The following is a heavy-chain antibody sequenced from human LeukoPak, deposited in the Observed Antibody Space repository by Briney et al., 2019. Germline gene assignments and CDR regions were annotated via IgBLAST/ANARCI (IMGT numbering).Heavy chain of an antibody. CDR1: GFTFSSYA. V-gene: IGHV3-23*01. D-gene: IGHD3-22*01. CDR2: ISGSGGST. Sequence: GGSLRLSCAASGFTFSSYAMSWVRQAPGKGLEWVSVISGSGGSTYYADSVKGRFTISRDNSKNTLYLQMNSLRAEDTAVYYCAKDKAATMIVVVPEGVDVWGQGTTVTVSS. CDR3: AKDKAATMIVVVPEGVDV. J-gene: IGHJ6*02.